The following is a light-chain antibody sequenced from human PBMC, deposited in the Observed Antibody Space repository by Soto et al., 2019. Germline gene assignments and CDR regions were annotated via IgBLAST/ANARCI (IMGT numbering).Light chain of an antibody. V-gene: IGKV1-5*03. CDR3: QQYDNAPQT. Sequence: DIQMTQSPSTLSASVGGRVTITCRASQSISSWLAWYQQKPGKAPKLLIYKASSLESGVPSRFSGSGSATDFTLTISRLEPEDFAAYYCQQYDNAPQTFGQGTKVDIK. CDR1: QSISSW. J-gene: IGKJ1*01. CDR2: KAS.